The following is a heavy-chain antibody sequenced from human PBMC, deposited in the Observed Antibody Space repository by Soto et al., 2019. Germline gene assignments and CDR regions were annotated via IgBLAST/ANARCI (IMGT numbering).Heavy chain of an antibody. Sequence: EVQLVESGGDLVQPGGSLRLSCAASGFSVSSKYMSWVRQAPGKGLEWVSLIQSGGTTYYAGSVKGRYTISRDYSENTLFLQMRRLRVEDMAVYYCTRDDVHFNGDRYYGVPMDVWGQGTTVTVS. J-gene: IGHJ6*02. CDR3: TRDDVHFNGDRYYGVPMDV. CDR1: GFSVSSKY. V-gene: IGHV3-66*01. D-gene: IGHD2-8*01. CDR2: IQSGGTT.